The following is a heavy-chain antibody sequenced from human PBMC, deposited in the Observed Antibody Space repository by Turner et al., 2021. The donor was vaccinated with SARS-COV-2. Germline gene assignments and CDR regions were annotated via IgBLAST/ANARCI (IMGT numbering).Heavy chain of an antibody. CDR1: GDCVSSTSAPGNSIA. CDR2: TYYRSKWYY. CDR3: ARGIFSTFDL. J-gene: IGHJ3*01. D-gene: IGHD3-3*01. Sequence: QVQLQQSGPGLVTPSETLSVTCAISGDCVSSTSAPGNSIAWNWIRQSPSGGPEWLVRTYYRSKWYYEYAVSMRRRATIDADTSKNQFSLQLQAATPEDTAMYCWARGIFSTFDLWGQGTMVTVSS. V-gene: IGHV6-1*01.